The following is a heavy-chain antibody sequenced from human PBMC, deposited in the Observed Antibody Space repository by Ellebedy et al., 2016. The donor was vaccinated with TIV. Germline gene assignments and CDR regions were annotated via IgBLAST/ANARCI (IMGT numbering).Heavy chain of an antibody. CDR1: GFTFSSYS. D-gene: IGHD6-19*01. CDR3: AKGSQWLGRTCFDY. Sequence: PGGSLRLSCAASGFTFSSYSINWVRQAPGKGLEWVSSISGNGGRTDYADSVKGRFTISRDNSNNSLYLQMNSLRAEDTAVYYCAKGSQWLGRTCFDYWGQGTLVTVSS. V-gene: IGHV3-23*01. CDR2: ISGNGGRT. J-gene: IGHJ4*02.